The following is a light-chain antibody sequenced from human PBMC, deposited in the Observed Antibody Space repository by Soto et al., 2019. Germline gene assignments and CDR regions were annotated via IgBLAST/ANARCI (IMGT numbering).Light chain of an antibody. CDR1: QSVRNNY. Sequence: EVVLTQSPGTLSLSPGERATLSCRASQSVRNNYLAWYQQKPGQSPKLLIFGSSDRATGIPDRFSGSWSGTDFTLTISRLEPEDFAVYYCQQYGSSPPYTFGQGTKLEIK. J-gene: IGKJ2*01. CDR3: QQYGSSPPYT. CDR2: GSS. V-gene: IGKV3-20*01.